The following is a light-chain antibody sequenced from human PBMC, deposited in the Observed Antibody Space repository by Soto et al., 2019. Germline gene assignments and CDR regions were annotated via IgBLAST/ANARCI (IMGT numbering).Light chain of an antibody. CDR3: QQHNQWPIP. CDR1: QSAANF. J-gene: IGKJ5*01. CDR2: YIS. Sequence: VMSNSPAAVSVSPGETASLSCRASQSAANFLAWYKQKPGQAPRLLIYYISTRATGIPARFSGSGSGTEFTLSINSLQSEDSAVYYCQQHNQWPIPFGQGTRLAIK. V-gene: IGKV3D-15*01.